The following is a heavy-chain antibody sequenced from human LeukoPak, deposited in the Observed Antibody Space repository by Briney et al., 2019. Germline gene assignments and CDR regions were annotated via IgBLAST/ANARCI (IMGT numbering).Heavy chain of an antibody. V-gene: IGHV3-48*04. CDR3: ARVLRYLTDY. CDR1: GFTFSSYS. Sequence: GGSLRLSCAASGFTFSSYSMNWVRQAPGKGLEWVSYISSSGSTIYYADSVKGRFTISRDNAKNSLYLQMNSLRAEDTAVYYCARVLRYLTDYWGQGTLVTVSS. D-gene: IGHD3-9*01. J-gene: IGHJ4*02. CDR2: ISSSGSTI.